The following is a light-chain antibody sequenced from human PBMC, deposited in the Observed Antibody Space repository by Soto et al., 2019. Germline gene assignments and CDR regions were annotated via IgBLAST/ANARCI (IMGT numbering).Light chain of an antibody. V-gene: IGKV1-5*01. CDR2: DAS. CDR3: QQYNTYWT. Sequence: DIQMTQFPSALSASVGDRVTITCRASQNVNNWLAWYQHKPGKAPQLLIYDASVLETGVPSRFSGSGSGTEFTLAISGLQSDDFPTYSCQQYNTYWTLGPGTKVDIK. J-gene: IGKJ1*01. CDR1: QNVNNW.